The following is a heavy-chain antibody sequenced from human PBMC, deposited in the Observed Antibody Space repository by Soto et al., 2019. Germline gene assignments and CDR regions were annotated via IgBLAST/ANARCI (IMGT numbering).Heavy chain of an antibody. CDR2: INHSGST. V-gene: IGHV4-34*01. D-gene: IGHD2-21*02. CDR3: ARGSGDPIVVVTATPLPYGMDV. CDR1: GGSFSGYY. J-gene: IGHJ6*02. Sequence: SETLSLTCAVYGGSFSGYYWSWIRQPPGKGLEWIGEINHSGSTNYNPSLKSRVTISVDTSKNQFSLKLSSVTAADTAVYYCARGSGDPIVVVTATPLPYGMDVWGQGTTVTVSS.